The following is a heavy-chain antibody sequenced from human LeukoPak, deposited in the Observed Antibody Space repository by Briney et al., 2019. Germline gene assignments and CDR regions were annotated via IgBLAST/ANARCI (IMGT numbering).Heavy chain of an antibody. CDR3: AREWELLRKYLYH. CDR1: GYTFTGYY. D-gene: IGHD1-26*01. Sequence: GASVKVSCKASGYTFTGYYLHRVRQAPGQGLDWTGWINPNSGGTTYAQNFKGRVTMTWDTSISTAYMELSRLRSDDTAVYYCAREWELLRKYLYHWGQGTLVTVSS. CDR2: INPNSGGT. V-gene: IGHV1-2*02. J-gene: IGHJ1*01.